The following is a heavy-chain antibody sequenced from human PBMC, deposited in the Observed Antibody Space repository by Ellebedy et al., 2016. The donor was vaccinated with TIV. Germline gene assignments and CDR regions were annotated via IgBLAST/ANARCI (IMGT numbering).Heavy chain of an antibody. Sequence: GESLKISCVVSGFTFSTYAMRWFRQAPGKGLEWVSALTTGGVTFYADSVKGRFTISRDNAKNTLYLEMNSLRAEDTALYFCARGALYESSGADYWGQGTLVTVSS. CDR3: ARGALYESSGADY. V-gene: IGHV3-23*01. D-gene: IGHD3-22*01. CDR1: GFTFSTYA. J-gene: IGHJ4*02. CDR2: LTTGGVT.